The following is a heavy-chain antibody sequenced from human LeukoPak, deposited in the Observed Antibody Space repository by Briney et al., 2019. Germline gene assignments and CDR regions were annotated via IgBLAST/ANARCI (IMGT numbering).Heavy chain of an antibody. CDR3: ANDDYGDSFDY. CDR1: GFIFSSYS. J-gene: IGHJ4*02. CDR2: ISYDGNNK. V-gene: IGHV3-30-3*02. Sequence: GRSLRLSCAASGFIFSSYSMHWVRQAPGKGLEWVAVISYDGNNKYYADSVKGRFTISRDNSKNTLYLQMNSLRAEDTAVYYCANDDYGDSFDYWGQGALVTVSS. D-gene: IGHD4-17*01.